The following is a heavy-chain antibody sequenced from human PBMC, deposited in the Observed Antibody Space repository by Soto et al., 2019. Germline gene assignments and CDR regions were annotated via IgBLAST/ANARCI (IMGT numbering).Heavy chain of an antibody. CDR2: IIPIFGTA. V-gene: IGHV1-69*13. CDR3: ARGGSIAAAGTDYYYYYGMDV. D-gene: IGHD6-13*01. J-gene: IGHJ6*02. CDR1: GGTFSSYA. Sequence: GASVKVSCKASGGTFSSYAISWVRQAPGQGLEWMGGIIPIFGTANYAQKFQGRVTITADESTSTAYMELSSLRSEDTAVYYCARGGSIAAAGTDYYYYYGMDVWGQGTTVTVS.